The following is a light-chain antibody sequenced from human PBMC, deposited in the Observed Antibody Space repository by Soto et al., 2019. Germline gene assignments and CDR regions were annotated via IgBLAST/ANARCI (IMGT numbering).Light chain of an antibody. CDR1: QSVSNNY. J-gene: IGKJ2*01. CDR3: QQYGSSPYT. CDR2: GAS. V-gene: IGKV3-20*01. Sequence: EIVLTQSPGTLSLSPGERATLSCRASQSVSNNYLAWYQHKPGQAPRLLIYGASSRATGIPDRFSGSGSGTDFTLTISRLEPEDCAVYYCQQYGSSPYTFGQGTKLEIK.